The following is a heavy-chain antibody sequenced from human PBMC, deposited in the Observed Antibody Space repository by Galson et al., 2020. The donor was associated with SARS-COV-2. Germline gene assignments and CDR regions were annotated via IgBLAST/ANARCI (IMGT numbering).Heavy chain of an antibody. CDR3: ARQRLWFGELALDAFDI. CDR1: GGSISSSSYY. CDR2: IYYSGST. J-gene: IGHJ3*02. Sequence: SETLSLTCTVSGGSISSSSYYWGWIRQPPGKGLEWIGSIYYSGSTYYNPSLKSRVTISVDTSKNQFSLKLSSVTAADTAVYYCARQRLWFGELALDAFDIWGQGTMVTVSS. D-gene: IGHD3-10*01. V-gene: IGHV4-39*01.